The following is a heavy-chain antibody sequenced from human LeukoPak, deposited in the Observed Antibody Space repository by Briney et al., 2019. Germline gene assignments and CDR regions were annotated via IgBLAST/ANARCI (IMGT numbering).Heavy chain of an antibody. CDR3: AKRGEEMATIRLYYYGMDV. CDR2: ISYDGSNK. Sequence: GGSLRLSCAASGFTFSSYGMHWVRQAPGKGLEWVAVISYDGSNKYYADPVKGRFTISRDNSKNTLYLQMNSLRAEDTAVYYCAKRGEEMATIRLYYYGMDVWGQGTTVTVSS. J-gene: IGHJ6*02. CDR1: GFTFSSYG. V-gene: IGHV3-30*18. D-gene: IGHD5-24*01.